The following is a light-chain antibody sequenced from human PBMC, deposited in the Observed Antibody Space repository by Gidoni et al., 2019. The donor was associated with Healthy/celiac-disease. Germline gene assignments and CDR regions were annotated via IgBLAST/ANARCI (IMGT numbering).Light chain of an antibody. CDR1: QSVSSY. CDR3: QQRSNWSLT. CDR2: DAS. Sequence: EIVLTQSPATLSLSPGERATLSCRASQSVSSYLAWYHQKPGQAPRLLIYDASNRATGIPARFSGSGSGTDFTLTISSLEPEDFAVYYCQQRSNWSLTFGGXTKVEIK. V-gene: IGKV3-11*01. J-gene: IGKJ4*01.